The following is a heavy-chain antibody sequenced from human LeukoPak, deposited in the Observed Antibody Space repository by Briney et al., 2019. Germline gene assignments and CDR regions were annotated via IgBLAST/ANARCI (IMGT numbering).Heavy chain of an antibody. CDR1: GFTFSDCG. D-gene: IGHD1-26*01. CDR3: ARIGSGAWWKWFDP. V-gene: IGHV3-33*01. CDR2: IWFDGSKE. Sequence: PGRSLRRSCSASGFTFSDCGMHWVRQAPGKGLEWMAIIWFDGSKEYYADSVKGRFTMSRDNSKNILYLQMNSLSAEDTAVYYCARIGSGAWWKWFDPWGQGTLVTVSS. J-gene: IGHJ5*02.